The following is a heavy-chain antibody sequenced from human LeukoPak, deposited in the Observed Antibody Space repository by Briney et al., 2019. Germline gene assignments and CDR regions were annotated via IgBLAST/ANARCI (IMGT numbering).Heavy chain of an antibody. Sequence: GGSLRLSCAASGFTFGSYSMNWVRQAPGKGLEWVSSISSSSSYIYYADSVKGRFTISRDNAKNSLYLQMNSLRAEDTAVYYCARDYSAWAAGTRIDYWGQGTLVTVSS. CDR1: GFTFGSYS. V-gene: IGHV3-21*01. D-gene: IGHD6-13*01. CDR3: ARDYSAWAAGTRIDY. J-gene: IGHJ4*02. CDR2: ISSSSSYI.